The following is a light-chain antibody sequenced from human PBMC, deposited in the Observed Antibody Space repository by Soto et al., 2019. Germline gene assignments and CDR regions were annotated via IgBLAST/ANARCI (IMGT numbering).Light chain of an antibody. CDR3: QVWDSSSDHVV. V-gene: IGLV3-21*02. CDR1: NIGSKS. Sequence: SYELTQPPSVSVAPGQTARITCWGNNIGSKSVHWYQQRPGQAPALVVYDDSDRPSGIPERFSGSNSGNTATLTISRVEAGDEADYYCQVWDSSSDHVVFGGGTKVTVL. CDR2: DDS. J-gene: IGLJ2*01.